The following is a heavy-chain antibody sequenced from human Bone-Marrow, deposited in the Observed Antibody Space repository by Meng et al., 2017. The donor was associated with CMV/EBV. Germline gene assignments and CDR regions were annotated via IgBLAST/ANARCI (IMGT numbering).Heavy chain of an antibody. D-gene: IGHD2-21*01. Sequence: GESLKISCAASRFTFSSYSMNWVRQAPGKGLEWVTFIRYDETNKYYADSVKGRFTISRDNSKNTLYLQMNSLRTEDTAVYYCAKDGGGDWWNTFHIRGQGTMVTVSS. CDR1: RFTFSSYS. CDR2: IRYDETNK. CDR3: AKDGGGDWWNTFHI. J-gene: IGHJ3*02. V-gene: IGHV3-30*02.